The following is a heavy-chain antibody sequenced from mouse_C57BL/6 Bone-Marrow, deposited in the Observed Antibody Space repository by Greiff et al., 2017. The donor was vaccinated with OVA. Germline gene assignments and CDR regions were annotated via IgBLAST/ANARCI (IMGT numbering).Heavy chain of an antibody. D-gene: IGHD1-1*02. V-gene: IGHV6-3*01. CDR1: GFTFSNYW. CDR2: IRLKSDNYAT. J-gene: IGHJ3*01. CDR3: TKGSYKAWFAY. Sequence: EVQGVESGGGLVQPGGSMKLSCVASGFTFSNYWMNWVRQSPEKGLEWVAQIRLKSDNYATHYAASVKGRFTISRDDSKSSVYLQMNNLRAEDTGIYYCTKGSYKAWFAYWGQGTLVTVSA.